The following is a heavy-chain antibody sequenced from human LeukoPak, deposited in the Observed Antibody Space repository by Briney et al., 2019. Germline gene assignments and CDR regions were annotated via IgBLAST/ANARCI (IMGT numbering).Heavy chain of an antibody. Sequence: SETLSLTCTVSGGSISSYYWSWIRQPAGKGLEWIGRIYTSGSTNYNPSLKSRVTISVDTSKNQFSLKLSSVTAADTAVYYCASQETNYYGSGSYSYYYMDVWGKGTTVTISS. CDR3: ASQETNYYGSGSYSYYYMDV. D-gene: IGHD3-10*01. CDR2: IYTSGST. J-gene: IGHJ6*03. V-gene: IGHV4-4*07. CDR1: GGSISSYY.